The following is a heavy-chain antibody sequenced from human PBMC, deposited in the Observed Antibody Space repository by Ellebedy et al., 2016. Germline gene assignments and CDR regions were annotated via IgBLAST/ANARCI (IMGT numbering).Heavy chain of an antibody. CDR1: GYTLTELS. CDR3: ATQPRGYCSGGSCYSLDY. V-gene: IGHV1-24*01. D-gene: IGHD2-15*01. CDR2: FDPEDGET. J-gene: IGHJ4*02. Sequence: ASVKVSCKVSGYTLTELSMHWVRQAPGKGLEWMGGFDPEDGETIYAQKFQGRVTMTEDTSTDTAYMELSSLRSEDTAVYYCATQPRGYCSGGSCYSLDYWGQGTLVTVSS.